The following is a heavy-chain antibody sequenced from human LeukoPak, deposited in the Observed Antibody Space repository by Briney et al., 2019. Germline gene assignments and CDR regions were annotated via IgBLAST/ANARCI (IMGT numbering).Heavy chain of an antibody. Sequence: GGSLRLSCAASGFTFSSYSMSWVRQAPGEGLEWVSAITDSGDYTNYADSVKGRFTISRDNSKNTLYLQMNSLRAEDTAIYYCVKRSGYNYGYFDSWGQGTLVTVSS. D-gene: IGHD5-18*01. CDR2: ITDSGDYT. V-gene: IGHV3-23*01. J-gene: IGHJ4*02. CDR3: VKRSGYNYGYFDS. CDR1: GFTFSSYS.